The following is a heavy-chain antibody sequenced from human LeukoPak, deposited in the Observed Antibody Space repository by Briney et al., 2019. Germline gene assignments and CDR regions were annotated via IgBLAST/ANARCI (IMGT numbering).Heavy chain of an antibody. CDR2: INQGGSVK. D-gene: IGHD1-26*01. Sequence: GGSLRLSCAASGFSFRDFWMTWVRQAPGKGLEWVANINQGGSVKYYVDSVKGRFTISRDDAKSSLYVQMNSLRDEDTAVYYWARFGYSCWNLENWGQGTLVTVSS. V-gene: IGHV3-7*01. J-gene: IGHJ4*02. CDR1: GFSFRDFW. CDR3: ARFGYSCWNLEN.